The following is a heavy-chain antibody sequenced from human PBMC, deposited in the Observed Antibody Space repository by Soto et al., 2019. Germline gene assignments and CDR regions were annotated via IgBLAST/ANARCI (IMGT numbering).Heavy chain of an antibody. V-gene: IGHV1-18*04. CDR3: ARETYYSDRDGFPQSDL. Sequence: ASVKVSCKASGYTFSTYTISWVRQAPGQRLEWMGWVSPHNGNTNYGQKLLGRVTMTADTSTSTAYLDLRSLRSDDTAVYYCARETYYSDRDGFPQSDLWGQGTLVTVSS. J-gene: IGHJ4*02. D-gene: IGHD3-22*01. CDR2: VSPHNGNT. CDR1: GYTFSTYT.